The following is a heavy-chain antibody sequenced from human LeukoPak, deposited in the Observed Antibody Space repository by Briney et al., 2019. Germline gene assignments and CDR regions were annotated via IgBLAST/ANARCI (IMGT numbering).Heavy chain of an antibody. CDR3: ARDGWTSSPFFDY. Sequence: NPGGSLRLSCAASGFTFSDYYVSWIRQAPGKGLEWVSFISSSGSTIYSADSVKGRFTISRDNAKNSLYLQMNRLRAEDTAVYYCARDGWTSSPFFDYWGQGILVTVSS. CDR2: ISSSGSTI. CDR1: GFTFSDYY. J-gene: IGHJ4*02. D-gene: IGHD3/OR15-3a*01. V-gene: IGHV3-11*01.